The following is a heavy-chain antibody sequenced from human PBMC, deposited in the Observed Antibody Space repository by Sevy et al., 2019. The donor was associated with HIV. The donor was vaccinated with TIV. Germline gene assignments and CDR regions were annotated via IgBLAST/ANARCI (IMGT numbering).Heavy chain of an antibody. CDR1: GFTFSDYY. D-gene: IGHD2-15*01. J-gene: IGHJ4*02. CDR3: AREGVVAATPLDY. CDR2: ISSSGSTI. Sequence: GESLKISCAASGFTFSDYYMSWIRQAPGKGLEWVSYISSSGSTIYYADSVKGRFTISRDNVKNSLYLQMNSLRAEDTAVYYCAREGVVAATPLDYWGQGTLVTVSS. V-gene: IGHV3-11*01.